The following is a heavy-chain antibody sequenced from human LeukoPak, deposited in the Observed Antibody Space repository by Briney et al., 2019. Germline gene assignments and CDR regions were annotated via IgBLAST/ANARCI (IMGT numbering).Heavy chain of an antibody. CDR1: GFTFSSYE. V-gene: IGHV3-48*03. D-gene: IGHD2-2*01. CDR2: ISGSGSTT. Sequence: GGSLRLSCVASGFTFSSYEMIWIRQAPGKGLEWVSHISGSGSTTYYADSVRGRFTTSRDNAENSLYLQMNNLRAEDTAIYYCAKEREDCSSSSCYEEFDCWGQGTLVTVSS. CDR3: AKEREDCSSSSCYEEFDC. J-gene: IGHJ4*02.